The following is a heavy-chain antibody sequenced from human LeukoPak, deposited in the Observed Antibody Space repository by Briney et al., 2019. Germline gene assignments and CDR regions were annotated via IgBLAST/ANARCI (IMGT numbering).Heavy chain of an antibody. V-gene: IGHV4-39*01. CDR2: IYYSGST. CDR3: ARHRGGNFDY. D-gene: IGHD3-16*01. J-gene: IGHJ4*02. Sequence: SETLSLTCTVSGGSISSYYWGWIRQPPGKGLEWIGSIYYSGSTYYNPSLKSRVTISVDTSKNQFSLKLSSVTAADTAVYYCARHRGGNFDYWGQGTLVTVSS. CDR1: GGSISSYY.